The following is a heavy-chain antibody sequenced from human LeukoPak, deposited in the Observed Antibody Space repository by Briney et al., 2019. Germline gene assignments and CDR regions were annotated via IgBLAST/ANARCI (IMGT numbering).Heavy chain of an antibody. J-gene: IGHJ4*02. V-gene: IGHV4-30-2*01. CDR3: AREGIAAAWFDY. CDR1: GASITSPPYY. CDR2: IYHSGST. Sequence: SETLSLTCTVSGASITSPPYYWNWIRQPPGKGLEWIGYIYHSGSTYYNPSLKSRVTISVDRSKNQFSLKLSSVTAADTAVYYCAREGIAAAWFDYWGQGTLVTVSS. D-gene: IGHD6-13*01.